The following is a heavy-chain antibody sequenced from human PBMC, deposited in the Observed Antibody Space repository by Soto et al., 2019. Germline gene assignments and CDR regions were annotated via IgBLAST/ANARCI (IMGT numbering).Heavy chain of an antibody. CDR3: ARAGYCSGGTCFHGNCDY. D-gene: IGHD2-15*01. Sequence: QVQLVQSGAEVKRPGASVKVSCKASGYTFTTYYMHWVRQAPGQGLEWLGIINPNGGSTTYARKFQGGVTMTRDTSTSTVYLELSSLRSEDTAVYYCARAGYCSGGTCFHGNCDYWGQGTLVTVSA. CDR1: GYTFTTYY. J-gene: IGHJ4*02. V-gene: IGHV1-46*01. CDR2: INPNGGST.